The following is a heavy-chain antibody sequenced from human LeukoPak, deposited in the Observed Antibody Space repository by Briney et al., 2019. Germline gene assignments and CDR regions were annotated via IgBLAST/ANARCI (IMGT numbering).Heavy chain of an antibody. CDR1: GFTFSTYW. V-gene: IGHV3-74*01. J-gene: IGHJ4*02. Sequence: PGGSLRLSCAASGFTFSTYWMDWVRQAPGKGLVWVSRIRTDGTPTNYADSVKGRFTISRDNAKNTLYLQMDSLRAEDTAVYYCARGSQWDLLGSCDYWGQGTLVTVSS. CDR3: ARGSQWDLLGSCDY. D-gene: IGHD1-26*01. CDR2: IRTDGTPT.